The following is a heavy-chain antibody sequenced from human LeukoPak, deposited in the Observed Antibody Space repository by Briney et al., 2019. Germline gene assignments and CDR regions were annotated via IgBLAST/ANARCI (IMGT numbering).Heavy chain of an antibody. CDR1: GFRFSDYG. D-gene: IGHD5-24*01. Sequence: PEGSLRLSCAASGFRFSDYGVQWVRQAPGKGLEWAACIRYDENTKYYVDSVKGRFTVSRDNSKNTLYLQMDRLRADDTAVYYCAKENTRDGYRHFHKWGQGTLVTVSS. CDR3: AKENTRDGYRHFHK. V-gene: IGHV3-30*02. CDR2: IRYDENTK. J-gene: IGHJ4*02.